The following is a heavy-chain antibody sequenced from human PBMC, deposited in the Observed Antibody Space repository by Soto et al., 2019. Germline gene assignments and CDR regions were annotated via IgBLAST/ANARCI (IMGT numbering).Heavy chain of an antibody. V-gene: IGHV4-31*03. D-gene: IGHD3-3*01. CDR2: TNYSGTT. Sequence: LSLTCTVSGGSINSGGYYWSWIRQLPGKGLEWIGYTNYSGTTYYNPSLRSRVTISVSNNHFSLRLSSVTAADTAVYYCARDRVISISGGVRGWFDPWGQGTQVTV. CDR1: GGSINSGGYY. J-gene: IGHJ5*01. CDR3: ARDRVISISGGVRGWFDP.